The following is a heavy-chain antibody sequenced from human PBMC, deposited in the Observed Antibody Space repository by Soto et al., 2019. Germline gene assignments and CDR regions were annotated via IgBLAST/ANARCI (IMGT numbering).Heavy chain of an antibody. CDR2: TYYTGRT. CDR3: ASQLRLQFPYGMDV. D-gene: IGHD4-4*01. CDR1: GDSISGYY. Sequence: SETLSLTCTVSGDSISGYYWSWIRQAPGKGLEWIGYTYYTGRTDYNPSLKSRVTMSVDTSKNKFSLELTSVTAADTAVYYCASQLRLQFPYGMDVWGQGTTVTVYS. V-gene: IGHV4-59*01. J-gene: IGHJ6*02.